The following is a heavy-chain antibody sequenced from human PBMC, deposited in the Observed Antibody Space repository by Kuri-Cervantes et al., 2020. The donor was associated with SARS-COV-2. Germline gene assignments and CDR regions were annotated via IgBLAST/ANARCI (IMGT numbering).Heavy chain of an antibody. CDR2: IYPGDSDT. Sequence: SVKVSCKGSGYSFTSYWIGWVRQMPGKGLEWMGIIYPGDSDTRYSPSFQGQVTISADKSISTAYLQWSSLKASDTAMYYCARQKFHYYDSSGYQGATDYWGQGTLVTVSS. V-gene: IGHV5-51*01. CDR1: GYSFTSYW. CDR3: ARQKFHYYDSSGYQGATDY. D-gene: IGHD3-22*01. J-gene: IGHJ4*02.